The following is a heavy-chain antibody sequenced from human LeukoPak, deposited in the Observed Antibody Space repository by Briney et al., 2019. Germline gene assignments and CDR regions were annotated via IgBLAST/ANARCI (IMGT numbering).Heavy chain of an antibody. J-gene: IGHJ4*02. V-gene: IGHV1-2*06. Sequence: ASVKVSCKASGYTFTVYYIHWVRQAPGQGLEWMGRINPNSGGTNYPHRFQGRVTMTRDTPISTAYIELSRLSSDDTAVYYCARDGKETADRNTALDYWGQGSLVTVSS. CDR3: ARDGKETADRNTALDY. CDR2: INPNSGGT. CDR1: GYTFTVYY. D-gene: IGHD2-21*02.